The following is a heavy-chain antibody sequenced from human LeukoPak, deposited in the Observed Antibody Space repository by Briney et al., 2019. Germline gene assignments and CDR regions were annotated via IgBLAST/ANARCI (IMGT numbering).Heavy chain of an antibody. D-gene: IGHD2-2*01. Sequence: ASVKVSCKASGYTFTGYYMHWVRQAPGQGLEWMGWINPNSGGTNYAQKFQGRVTMTRDTSISTAYMELSRLRSDDTAVYYCASELSLGYCSSTSCGSNWFDPWGQGTLVTVSS. J-gene: IGHJ5*02. V-gene: IGHV1-2*02. CDR1: GYTFTGYY. CDR3: ASELSLGYCSSTSCGSNWFDP. CDR2: INPNSGGT.